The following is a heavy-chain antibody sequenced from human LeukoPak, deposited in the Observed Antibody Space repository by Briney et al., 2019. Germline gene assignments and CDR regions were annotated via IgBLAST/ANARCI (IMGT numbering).Heavy chain of an antibody. V-gene: IGHV3-30-3*01. Sequence: GGSLRLSCAASGFTFSSYAMHWVRQAPGKGLEGVALISYDGSNKYYADSVKGRFTIPRDNSKNTLYLQMNSLRAEDTAVYYCARDRGDGDAPDAFDIWGQGTMVTVSS. CDR3: ARDRGDGDAPDAFDI. CDR1: GFTFSSYA. CDR2: ISYDGSNK. J-gene: IGHJ3*02. D-gene: IGHD4-17*01.